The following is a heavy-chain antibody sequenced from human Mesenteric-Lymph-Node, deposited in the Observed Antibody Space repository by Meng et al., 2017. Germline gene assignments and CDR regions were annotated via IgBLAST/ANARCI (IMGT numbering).Heavy chain of an antibody. V-gene: IGHV1-46*01. CDR2: IDSGGGYT. D-gene: IGHD3-22*01. Sequence: QVQLVQSGAEVKKPGASGRVSCKASGYTFTSYYIYWVRQAPGQGLEWMGIIDSGGGYTSYALKFRGRVTMTRDTSTNTVYMELSSLRFEDTAVFYCARSLDTSGHAYFDYWGQGTLVTVSS. J-gene: IGHJ4*02. CDR3: ARSLDTSGHAYFDY. CDR1: GYTFTSYY.